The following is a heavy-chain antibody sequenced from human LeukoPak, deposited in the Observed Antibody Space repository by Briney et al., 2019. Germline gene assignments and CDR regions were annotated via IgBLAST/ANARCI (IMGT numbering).Heavy chain of an antibody. V-gene: IGHV3-21*01. CDR1: GFTFSSYS. Sequence: GGSLRLSCAASGFTFSSYSMNWIRQAPGKGLEWVSSISSSSSYIYYADSVKGRFTISRDNTKNSLYLQMNSLRAEDTAVYYCVRDSDWDYAFDIWGQGTMVTVSS. J-gene: IGHJ3*02. CDR2: ISSSSSYI. D-gene: IGHD3-16*01. CDR3: VRDSDWDYAFDI.